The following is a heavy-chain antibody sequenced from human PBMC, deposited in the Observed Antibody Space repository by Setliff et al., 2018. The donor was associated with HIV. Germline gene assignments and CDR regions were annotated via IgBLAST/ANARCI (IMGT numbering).Heavy chain of an antibody. CDR2: INIDGGST. CDR1: GFTFRSYW. Sequence: GGSLRLSCAASGFTFRSYWMYWVRQPPGKGLVWVSRINIDGGSTNYADSVKGRFTISRDNAKNTLYLQMNGLSAEATAVYYCARDRFRGGVGTGLAEYWGQGTVVTVSS. V-gene: IGHV3-74*01. CDR3: ARDRFRGGVGTGLAEY. D-gene: IGHD3-16*01. J-gene: IGHJ4*02.